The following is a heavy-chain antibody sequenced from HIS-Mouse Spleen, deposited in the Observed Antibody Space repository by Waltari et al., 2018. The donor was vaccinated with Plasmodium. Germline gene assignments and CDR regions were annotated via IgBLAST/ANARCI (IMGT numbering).Heavy chain of an antibody. CDR2: IYSGGST. D-gene: IGHD7-27*01. Sequence: EVQLVETGGGLIQPGGSLRLSCAAAGFTVSSTYMSWVRQEPGKGRGWVSVIYSGGSTYYADSVKGRFTISRDNSKNTLYLQMNSLRAEDTAVYYCARAAIAWGSPYYFDYWGQGTLVTVSS. J-gene: IGHJ4*02. CDR1: GFTVSSTY. CDR3: ARAAIAWGSPYYFDY. V-gene: IGHV3-53*02.